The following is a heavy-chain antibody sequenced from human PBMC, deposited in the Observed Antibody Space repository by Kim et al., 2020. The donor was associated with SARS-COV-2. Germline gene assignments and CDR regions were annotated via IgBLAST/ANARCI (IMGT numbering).Heavy chain of an antibody. D-gene: IGHD7-27*01. J-gene: IGHJ4*02. CDR1: GYTFTSYY. V-gene: IGHV1-46*01. CDR2: INPSGGST. Sequence: ASVKVSCKASGYTFTSYYMHWVRQAPGQGLEWMGIINPSGGSTSYAQKFQGRVTMTRNTSTSTVYMELSSLRSEDTAVYYCARRAPTGDLSYYFDYWGQGTLVTVSS. CDR3: ARRAPTGDLSYYFDY.